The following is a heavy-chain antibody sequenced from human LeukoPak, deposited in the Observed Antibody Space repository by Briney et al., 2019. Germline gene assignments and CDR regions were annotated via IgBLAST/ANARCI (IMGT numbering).Heavy chain of an antibody. V-gene: IGHV3-30*02. Sequence: GGSLRLSCTASGFTFSDCDMSWVRQAPGKGLEWAAFIRYDGSNKYYADSVKGRFTISRDNSKNTLYLQMNSLRAEDTAVYYCAKRRVAVAGVWGQGTLVTVSS. CDR1: GFTFSDCD. J-gene: IGHJ4*02. CDR2: IRYDGSNK. CDR3: AKRRVAVAGV. D-gene: IGHD6-19*01.